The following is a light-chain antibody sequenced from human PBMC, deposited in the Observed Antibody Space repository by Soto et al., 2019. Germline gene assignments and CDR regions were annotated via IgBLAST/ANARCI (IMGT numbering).Light chain of an antibody. V-gene: IGLV1-47*01. CDR1: SSNIGSNY. Sequence: QSVLTQPPSAAGTPGQRVTISCSGSSSNIGSNYLYWYQQLPRTAPKLLIYKDNQRPSGVPDRFSGSKSGTSASLAISGLRSDDEGDYYCATWDDSLSAVVFGGGTKLTVL. J-gene: IGLJ3*02. CDR2: KDN. CDR3: ATWDDSLSAVV.